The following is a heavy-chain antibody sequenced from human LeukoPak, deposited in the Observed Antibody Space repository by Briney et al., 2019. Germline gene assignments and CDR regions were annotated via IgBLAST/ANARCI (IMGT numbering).Heavy chain of an antibody. CDR2: MNPNSGNT. Sequence: GASVKVSCKASGYTFTSYDINWVRQATGQGLEWTGWMNPNSGNTGYAQKFQGRVTITRNTSISTAYMELSSLRSEDTAVYYCARGGYCSSTSCYRDFDYWGQGTLVTVSS. J-gene: IGHJ4*02. CDR3: ARGGYCSSTSCYRDFDY. V-gene: IGHV1-8*03. CDR1: GYTFTSYD. D-gene: IGHD2-2*02.